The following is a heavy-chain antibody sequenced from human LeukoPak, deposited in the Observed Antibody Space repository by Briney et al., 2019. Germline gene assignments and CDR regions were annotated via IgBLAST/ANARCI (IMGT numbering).Heavy chain of an antibody. CDR1: GYSLNAYY. V-gene: IGHV1-2*02. D-gene: IGHD6-13*01. CDR3: ARARQQLVWANWFDP. J-gene: IGHJ5*02. Sequence: ASVKVSCKTSGYSLNAYYMHWVRQAPGQGLEWMGWINPNTGDTNYAQKFQGRVTMTRDTSIRTAYMELSRLRSDDTAVYYCARARQQLVWANWFDPWGQGTLVTVSS. CDR2: INPNTGDT.